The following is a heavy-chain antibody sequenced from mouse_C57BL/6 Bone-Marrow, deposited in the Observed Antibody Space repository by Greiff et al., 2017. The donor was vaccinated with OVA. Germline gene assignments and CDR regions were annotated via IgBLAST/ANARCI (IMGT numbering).Heavy chain of an antibody. CDR2: IYPGSGST. D-gene: IGHD1-1*01. CDR1: GYTFTSYW. J-gene: IGHJ1*03. Sequence: QVQLQQPGAELVKPGASVKMSCKASGYTFTSYWITWVKQRPGQGLEWIGDIYPGSGSTNYNEKFKSKATLTVDTSSSTAYMQLSSLTSEDSAVYYCASSGYYYGSSRSCWYFDVWGTGTTVTVSS. CDR3: ASSGYYYGSSRSCWYFDV. V-gene: IGHV1-55*01.